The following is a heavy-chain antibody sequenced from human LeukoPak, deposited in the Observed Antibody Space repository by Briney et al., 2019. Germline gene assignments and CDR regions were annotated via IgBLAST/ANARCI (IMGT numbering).Heavy chain of an antibody. CDR1: GFTFSSYA. CDR2: ISGSGGST. J-gene: IGHJ6*02. CDR3: AKQRAMRDGYNLGLVGYYYYGMDV. Sequence: GGSLRLSCAASGFTFSSYAMSWVRQAPGKGLEWVSAISGSGGSTYYADTVKGRFTISRDNSKNTLYLQMNSLRAEDTAVYYCAKQRAMRDGYNLGLVGYYYYGMDVWGQGTTVTVSS. D-gene: IGHD5-24*01. V-gene: IGHV3-23*01.